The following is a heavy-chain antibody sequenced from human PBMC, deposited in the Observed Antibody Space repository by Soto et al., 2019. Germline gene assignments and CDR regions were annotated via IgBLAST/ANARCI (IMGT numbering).Heavy chain of an antibody. CDR1: GFTFSNYW. V-gene: IGHV3-7*01. CDR3: ARVTMVGGY. Sequence: GGSLRLSCAASGFTFSNYWMSWVRQAPGKGLEWVANIKQDGSEKHYVDSVKGRFTISRDNAKNSLYLQMNSLRAEDTAVYYCARVTMVGGYWGEGTLVTVSS. CDR2: IKQDGSEK. D-gene: IGHD4-17*01. J-gene: IGHJ4*02.